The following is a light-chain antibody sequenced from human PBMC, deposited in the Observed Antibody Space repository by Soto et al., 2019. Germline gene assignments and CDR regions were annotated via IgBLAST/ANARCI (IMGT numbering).Light chain of an antibody. Sequence: EVVMTQSPATLSMSPGERATLSCRASQSVSSSLAWYQQKPGQAPRLLIYGASTRATGIPDMFSGSGSETEFTLTISSLQAEDVAIYYCQQYNNWWTFGQGTKVEIK. CDR1: QSVSSS. V-gene: IGKV3-15*01. J-gene: IGKJ1*01. CDR3: QQYNNWWT. CDR2: GAS.